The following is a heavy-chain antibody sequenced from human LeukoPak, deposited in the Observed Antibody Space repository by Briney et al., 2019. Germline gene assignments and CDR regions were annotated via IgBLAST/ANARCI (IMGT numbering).Heavy chain of an antibody. CDR2: INPNSGGT. D-gene: IGHD3-10*01. CDR1: GYTFTGYY. J-gene: IGHJ6*03. CDR3: ARDLGFPYYYGSGSYRYYYYMDV. Sequence: EASVKVSCKASGYTFTGYYMHWVRQAPGQGLEWMGWINPNSGGTNYAQKFQGRVTMTRDTSISTAYMELSRLRSDDTAVYYCARDLGFPYYYGSGSYRYYYYMDVWGKGTTVTISS. V-gene: IGHV1-2*02.